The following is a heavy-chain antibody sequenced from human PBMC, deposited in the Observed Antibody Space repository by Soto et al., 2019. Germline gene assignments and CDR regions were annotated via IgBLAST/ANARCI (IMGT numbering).Heavy chain of an antibody. Sequence: PSETLSLTCTVSGGSISSYYWSWIRQPPGKGLEWIGYIYYSGSTNYNPSLKSRVTISVDTSKNQFSLKLSSVTAADTAVYYCGRLVWSYGTWFDPWGQGTLVTSPQ. CDR1: GGSISSYY. CDR3: GRLVWSYGTWFDP. V-gene: IGHV4-59*08. J-gene: IGHJ5*02. CDR2: IYYSGST. D-gene: IGHD5-18*01.